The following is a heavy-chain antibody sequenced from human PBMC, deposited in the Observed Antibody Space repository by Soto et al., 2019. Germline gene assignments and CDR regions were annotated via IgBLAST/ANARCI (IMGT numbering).Heavy chain of an antibody. CDR1: GFTFSSYW. V-gene: IGHV3-74*01. Sequence: GGSLRLSCAASGFTFSSYWMHWVRQALGQGLMWVSRIDSDGSSTNYADSVKGRFTISRDNAKNTLYLQMNSLRAEDTAMYYCAKDHSDHDFWSIYYPSGFGSWGQGTLYTVAS. D-gene: IGHD3-3*01. J-gene: IGHJ4*02. CDR3: AKDHSDHDFWSIYYPSGFGS. CDR2: IDSDGSST.